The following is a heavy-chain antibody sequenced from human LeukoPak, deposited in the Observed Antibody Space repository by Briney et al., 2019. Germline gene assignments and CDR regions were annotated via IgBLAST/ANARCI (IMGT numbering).Heavy chain of an antibody. V-gene: IGHV4-59*01. D-gene: IGHD3-10*01. CDR2: IYYSGSA. CDR3: ARSPSPGPSHYYYYMDV. J-gene: IGHJ6*03. Sequence: SETLSLTCTVSGGSISSYYWTWIRQPPGKGLEYIGYIYYSGSANYNPSLKSRVTISVDTSKNQFSLKLSSVTAADTAVYYCARSPSPGPSHYYYYMDVWGRGTTVTVSS. CDR1: GGSISSYY.